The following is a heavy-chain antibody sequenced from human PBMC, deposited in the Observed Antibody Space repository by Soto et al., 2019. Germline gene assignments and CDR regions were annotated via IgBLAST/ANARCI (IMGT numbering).Heavy chain of an antibody. J-gene: IGHJ5*02. D-gene: IGHD1-1*01. V-gene: IGHV4-4*07. CDR3: VRDGTKTLRDWFDP. CDR2: IYATGTT. Sequence: SETLSLTCTVSGASISGFYWSWIRKSAGKGLEWTGRIYATGTTDYNPSLKSRVMMSVDTSKKQFSLKLRSVTAADTAVYYCVRDGTKTLRDWFDPWGQGIPVTVSS. CDR1: GASISGFY.